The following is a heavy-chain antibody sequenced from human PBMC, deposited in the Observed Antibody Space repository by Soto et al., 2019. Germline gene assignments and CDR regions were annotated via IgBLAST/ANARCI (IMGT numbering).Heavy chain of an antibody. CDR1: GYTFTGYY. CDR2: INPNSGGT. V-gene: IGHV1-2*04. CDR3: ARDLSHCSSTSCNNGPYWYFDL. J-gene: IGHJ2*01. Sequence: ASVKVSCKASGYTFTGYYMHWVRQAPGQGLEWMGWINPNSGGTNYAQKFQGWVTMTRDTSISTAYMELSRLRSDDTAVYYCARDLSHCSSTSCNNGPYWYFDLWGRGTLVTVSS. D-gene: IGHD2-2*02.